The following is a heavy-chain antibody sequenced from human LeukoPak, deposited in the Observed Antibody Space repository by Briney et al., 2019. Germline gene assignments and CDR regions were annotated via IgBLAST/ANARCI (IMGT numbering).Heavy chain of an antibody. CDR1: GGSISSYY. CDR2: IYTSGST. Sequence: SETLSLTCTVSGGSISSYYWSWIRQPAGKGLEWIGRIYTSGSTNYNPSLKSRVTISVDTSKNQFSLKLSSVTAADTAVYYCARGKKGWYYDFWSGGWFDPWGQGTLVTVSS. J-gene: IGHJ5*02. V-gene: IGHV4-4*07. D-gene: IGHD3-3*01. CDR3: ARGKKGWYYDFWSGGWFDP.